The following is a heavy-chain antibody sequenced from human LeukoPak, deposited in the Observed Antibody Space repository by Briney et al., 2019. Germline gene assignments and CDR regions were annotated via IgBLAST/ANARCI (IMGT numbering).Heavy chain of an antibody. V-gene: IGHV3-30*02. J-gene: IGHJ4*02. CDR1: GFTFSSSA. Sequence: GGSLRLSCAASGFTFSSSAMHWVRQSPGRGLEWVAFIRYDGSNKYYADSVKGRFTISRDNSKNTLYLQMNSLRAEDTAVYYCAKDQKYHFDYWGQGTLVTVSS. CDR3: AKDQKYHFDY. D-gene: IGHD2/OR15-2a*01. CDR2: IRYDGSNK.